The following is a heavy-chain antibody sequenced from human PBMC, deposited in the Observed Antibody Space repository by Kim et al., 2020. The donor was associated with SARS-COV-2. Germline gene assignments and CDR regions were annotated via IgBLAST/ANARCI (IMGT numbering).Heavy chain of an antibody. CDR3: AGHSVVAATPYYYYGMDV. Sequence: SETLSLTCAVYGGSFSGYYWSWIRQPPGKGLEWIGEINHSGSTNYNPSLKSRVTISVDTSKNQFSLKLSSVTAADTAVYYCAGHSVVAATPYYYYGMDVWGQGTTVTVSS. J-gene: IGHJ6*02. V-gene: IGHV4-34*01. D-gene: IGHD2-15*01. CDR1: GGSFSGYY. CDR2: INHSGST.